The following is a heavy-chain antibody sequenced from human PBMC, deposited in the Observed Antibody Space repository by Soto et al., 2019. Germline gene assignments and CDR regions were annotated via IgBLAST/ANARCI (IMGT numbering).Heavy chain of an antibody. CDR2: INHSGST. V-gene: IGHV4-34*01. CDR3: ARGIPYYDILTGYYNSYYYYGMDV. D-gene: IGHD3-9*01. CDR1: GGSFSGYY. J-gene: IGHJ6*01. Sequence: LXLTCAVYGGSFSGYYWSWILQPPGKGLEWIGEINHSGSTNYNPSLKSRVTISVDTSKNQFSLKLSSVTAADTAVYYCARGIPYYDILTGYYNSYYYYGMDVWG.